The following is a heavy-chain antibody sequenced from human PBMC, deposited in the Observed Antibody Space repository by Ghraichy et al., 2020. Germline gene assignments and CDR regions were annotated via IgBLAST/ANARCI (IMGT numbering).Heavy chain of an antibody. D-gene: IGHD6-25*01. CDR3: ARDQSSGWTDTFDF. Sequence: GGSLRLSCAASGFSFSNYWMNWVRQAPGKGLEWVANIKQDGSVKYYVESVRGRFTISRDNAKNSLFLQMNSLRVEDTALYYCARDQSSGWTDTFDFWGLGEMVTVSS. J-gene: IGHJ3*01. V-gene: IGHV3-7*01. CDR2: IKQDGSVK. CDR1: GFSFSNYW.